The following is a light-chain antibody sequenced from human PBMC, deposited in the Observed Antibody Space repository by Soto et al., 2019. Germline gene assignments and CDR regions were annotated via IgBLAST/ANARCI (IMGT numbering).Light chain of an antibody. J-gene: IGLJ3*02. CDR1: TGAVTSGYN. CDR3: LLYYGGPWV. Sequence: QAVVTQEPSLTVSPGGTVTLTCASSTGAVTSGYNPNWFQQKPGQAPRALINSTSNKHSWTPARFSGALLGGKAALTLSGVQPEDEAEYYCLLYYGGPWVFGGGTKVTVL. CDR2: STS. V-gene: IGLV7-43*01.